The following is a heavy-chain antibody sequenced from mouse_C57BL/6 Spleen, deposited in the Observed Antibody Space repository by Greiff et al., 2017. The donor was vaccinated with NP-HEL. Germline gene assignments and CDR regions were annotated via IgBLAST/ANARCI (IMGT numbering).Heavy chain of an antibody. CDR3: ARVLLYYFDY. D-gene: IGHD2-10*01. Sequence: VKLQESGAELARPGASVKLSCKASGYTFTSYGISWVKQRTGQGLEWIGEIYPRSGNTYYNEKFKGKATLTADKSSSTAYMELRSLTSEDSAVYFCARVLLYYFDYWGQGTTLTVSS. V-gene: IGHV1-81*01. CDR1: GYTFTSYG. J-gene: IGHJ2*01. CDR2: IYPRSGNT.